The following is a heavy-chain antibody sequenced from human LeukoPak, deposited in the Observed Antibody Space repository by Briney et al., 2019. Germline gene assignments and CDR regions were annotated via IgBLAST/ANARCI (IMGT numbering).Heavy chain of an antibody. J-gene: IGHJ6*02. CDR2: IYYSGST. Sequence: SETLSLTCTVSGGSISSYYWSWIRQPPGKGLEWIGYIYYSGSTNYNPSLKSRVSISVDASKNQFSLKLSSVTAADTAVYYCARSLERYYDRSGYSVRDQGTTVTVSS. V-gene: IGHV4-59*12. CDR1: GGSISSYY. D-gene: IGHD3-22*01. CDR3: ARSLERYYDRSGYSV.